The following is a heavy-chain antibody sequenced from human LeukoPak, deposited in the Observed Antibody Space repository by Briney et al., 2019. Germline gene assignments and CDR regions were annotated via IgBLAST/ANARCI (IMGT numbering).Heavy chain of an antibody. V-gene: IGHV3-21*01. CDR1: GLTVSSNY. Sequence: GGSLRLSCAASGLTVSSNYMSWVRQAPGKGLEWVSSISSSSSYIYYADSVKGRFTISRDNAKNSLYLQMNSLRAEDKAVFYCARDRGLDYWGQGTLVTVSS. CDR3: ARDRGLDY. J-gene: IGHJ4*02. CDR2: ISSSSSYI.